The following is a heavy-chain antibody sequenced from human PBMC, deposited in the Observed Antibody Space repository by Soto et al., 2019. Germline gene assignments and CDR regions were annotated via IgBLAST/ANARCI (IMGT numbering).Heavy chain of an antibody. V-gene: IGHV3-53*02. J-gene: IGHJ4*02. CDR3: ARQLWLDY. D-gene: IGHD3-10*01. CDR2: IYRDDST. CDR1: GFTVSDNY. Sequence: EVQLVETGGGLIQPGGSLRLSCAASGFTVSDNYMTWVRQPPGKGLEWVSVIYRDDSTYYADSVKGRFTISRDNSNNTFYLQMNRLGAEDTAVYYCARQLWLDYWGQGTLVTVSS.